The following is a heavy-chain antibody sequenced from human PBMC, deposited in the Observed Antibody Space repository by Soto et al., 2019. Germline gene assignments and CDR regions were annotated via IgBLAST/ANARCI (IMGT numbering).Heavy chain of an antibody. Sequence: GGSLRLSCAASGFTFSSYGMHWVRQAPGKGLEWVAVIWYDGSNKYYADSVKGRFTISRDNSKNTLYLQMNSLRAEDTAVYYCARGHPLPITMIVVVIPPDYWGQGTLVTVSS. CDR1: GFTFSSYG. V-gene: IGHV3-33*01. D-gene: IGHD3-22*01. J-gene: IGHJ4*02. CDR3: ARGHPLPITMIVVVIPPDY. CDR2: IWYDGSNK.